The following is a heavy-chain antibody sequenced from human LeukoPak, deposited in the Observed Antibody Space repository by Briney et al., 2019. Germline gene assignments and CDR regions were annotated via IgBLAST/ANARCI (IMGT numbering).Heavy chain of an antibody. D-gene: IGHD2-21*02. J-gene: IGHJ6*02. CDR1: GLTFSSYE. CDR3: ARDLIPVTGWSTSYHYYYGMDV. Sequence: GGSLRLSCAASGLTFSSYEMNWVRQAPGKGLEWVSYISSSGNTIYYADSVKGRFTISRDNAKNSLYLQTNSLRAEDTAVYYCARDLIPVTGWSTSYHYYYGMDVWGQGTTVTVSS. V-gene: IGHV3-48*03. CDR2: ISSSGNTI.